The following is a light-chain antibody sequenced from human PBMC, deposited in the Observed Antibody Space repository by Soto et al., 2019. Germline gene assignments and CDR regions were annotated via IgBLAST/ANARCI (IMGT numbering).Light chain of an antibody. J-gene: IGKJ1*01. V-gene: IGKV1-17*01. CDR2: AAS. CDR1: QGIRND. Sequence: DVQLPQSPSSLSASVGDRVTVTCRASQGIRNDLGWYQQKQGKAPKRLIYAASSLQSGVPSRVSVCGSGTELTRTVSSLQPEDVATYYSQRHNSYPRTSGQGTKVDNK. CDR3: QRHNSYPRT.